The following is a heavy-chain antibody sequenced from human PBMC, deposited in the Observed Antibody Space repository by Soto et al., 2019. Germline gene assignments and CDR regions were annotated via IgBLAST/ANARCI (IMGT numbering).Heavy chain of an antibody. D-gene: IGHD3-22*01. J-gene: IGHJ6*02. CDR3: ARGSRHYYDSSGRTYYYYYGMDV. CDR2: INHSGST. CDR1: GGSFSGYY. Sequence: SETLSLTCAVYGGSFSGYYWSWIRQPPGKGLEWIGEINHSGSTNYNPSLKSRVTISVDTSKNQFSLKLSSVTAADTAVYYCARGSRHYYDSSGRTYYYYYGMDVWGQGTTVTVSS. V-gene: IGHV4-34*01.